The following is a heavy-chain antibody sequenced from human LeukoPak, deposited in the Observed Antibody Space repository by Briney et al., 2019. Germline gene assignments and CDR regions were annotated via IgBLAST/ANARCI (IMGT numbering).Heavy chain of an antibody. CDR3: ARDHGYNSPYYFDY. D-gene: IGHD5-24*01. Sequence: SETLSLTCTVSGGSISSRSHYWAWVRQPPGKGLEWIGEINHSGSTNYNPSLKSRVTISVDTSKNQFSLKLSSVTAADTAVYYCARDHGYNSPYYFDYWGQGTLVTVSS. CDR1: GGSISSRSHY. CDR2: INHSGST. J-gene: IGHJ4*02. V-gene: IGHV4-39*07.